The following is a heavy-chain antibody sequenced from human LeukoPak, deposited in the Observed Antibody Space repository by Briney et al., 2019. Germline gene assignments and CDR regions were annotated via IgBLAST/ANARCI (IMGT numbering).Heavy chain of an antibody. J-gene: IGHJ4*02. CDR3: ARDRAYYGSGSPYFDY. D-gene: IGHD3-10*01. Sequence: GGSLRLSCAASGFTFSSYEMNWVRQAPGKGLEWVSYISSSGSTIYYADSVKGRFTISRDNAKNSLYLQMNSLRAEDTVVYYCARDRAYYGSGSPYFDYWGQGTLVTVSS. V-gene: IGHV3-48*03. CDR1: GFTFSSYE. CDR2: ISSSGSTI.